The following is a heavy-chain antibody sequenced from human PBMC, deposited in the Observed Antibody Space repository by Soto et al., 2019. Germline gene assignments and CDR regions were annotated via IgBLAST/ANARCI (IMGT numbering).Heavy chain of an antibody. Sequence: EASVKVSCKASGFTFTSSAVQWVRQARGQRLEWIGWIVVGSGNTNYAQKFQERVTITRDMSTSTAYMELSSLRSEDTAVYYCAKEAYCSAGSCLDDAFDIWGQGTMVTVSS. CDR1: GFTFTSSA. CDR3: AKEAYCSAGSCLDDAFDI. V-gene: IGHV1-58*01. D-gene: IGHD2-15*01. CDR2: IVVGSGNT. J-gene: IGHJ3*02.